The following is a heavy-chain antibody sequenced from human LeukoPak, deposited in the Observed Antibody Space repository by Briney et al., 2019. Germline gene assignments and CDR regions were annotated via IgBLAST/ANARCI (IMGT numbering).Heavy chain of an antibody. V-gene: IGHV3-48*02. D-gene: IGHD4-23*01. CDR1: GFTFSSYS. J-gene: IGHJ4*02. CDR3: AREDYFGNGY. Sequence: GGSLRLSCAASGFTFSSYSMNWVRQAPGKGLEWVSYISSSGSTIYSADSVKGRFTISRDNAKHSLYLQMNSLRDEDTAVYYCAREDYFGNGYWGQGTLVTVSS. CDR2: ISSSGSTI.